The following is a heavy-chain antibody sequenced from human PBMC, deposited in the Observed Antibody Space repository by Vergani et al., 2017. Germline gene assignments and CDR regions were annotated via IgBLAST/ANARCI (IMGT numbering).Heavy chain of an antibody. J-gene: IGHJ6*03. V-gene: IGHV4-34*01. CDR3: SRGHPHCSSTSCQLYYYYMDV. D-gene: IGHD2-2*01. Sequence: QVQLQQWCAGLLKPSETLSLTCAVYGGSFSDYYCNWIRQPPGKGLEWIGEINHSGSTNYNPSLKSRVTIPVDTSKNQLSLKLSSVTAADTAVYYCSRGHPHCSSTSCQLYYYYMDVWGKGTTVTVSS. CDR2: INHSGST. CDR1: GGSFSDYY.